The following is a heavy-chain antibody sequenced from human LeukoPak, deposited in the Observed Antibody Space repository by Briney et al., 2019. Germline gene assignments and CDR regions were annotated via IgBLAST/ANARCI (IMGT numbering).Heavy chain of an antibody. CDR3: TRDLPPYDSSGYYYDPFDY. Sequence: SLRLSCTASGFTFGDYAMSWFRQAPGKGLEWVGFIRSKAYGGTTEYAASVKGRFTISRDDSKSIAYLQMNSLKTEDTAVYYCTRDLPPYDSSGYYYDPFDYWGQGTLVTVSS. J-gene: IGHJ4*02. V-gene: IGHV3-49*03. CDR2: IRSKAYGGTT. D-gene: IGHD3-22*01. CDR1: GFTFGDYA.